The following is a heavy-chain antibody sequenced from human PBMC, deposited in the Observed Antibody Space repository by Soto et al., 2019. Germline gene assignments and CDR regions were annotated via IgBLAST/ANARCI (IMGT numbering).Heavy chain of an antibody. J-gene: IGHJ3*02. D-gene: IGHD2-2*02. Sequence: GGSLRLSCAPSGFTSCDSAMSWIRQAPGRGREWVSYISRSGNTMYYGDYVKGRFTISRDNAENSVFLQMISLRAEDTAVYYCVREGRSSTSCNTGCAFDIWGQGTMVTVSS. CDR3: VREGRSSTSCNTGCAFDI. CDR1: GFTSCDSA. V-gene: IGHV3-11*01. CDR2: ISRSGNTM.